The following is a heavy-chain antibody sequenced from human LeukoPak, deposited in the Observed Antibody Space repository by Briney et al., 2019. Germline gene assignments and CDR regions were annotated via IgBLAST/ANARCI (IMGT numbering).Heavy chain of an antibody. CDR3: ARDHFGWDPTGPPDY. D-gene: IGHD1-26*01. CDR1: GFTVSSNY. J-gene: IGHJ4*02. CDR2: IYSGGST. Sequence: GGSLRLSCAASGFTVSSNYMSWVRQAPGKGLEWVSVIYSGGSTYYADSVKGRFTISRDNSKNTLYLQMNSLRAEDTAVYYCARDHFGWDPTGPPDYWGQGTLVTVSS. V-gene: IGHV3-66*01.